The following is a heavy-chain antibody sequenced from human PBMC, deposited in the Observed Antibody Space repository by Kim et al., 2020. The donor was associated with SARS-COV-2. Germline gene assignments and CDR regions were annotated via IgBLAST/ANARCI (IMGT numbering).Heavy chain of an antibody. CDR1: GYTFTSYY. CDR2: INPSGGST. Sequence: ASVKVSCKASGYTFTSYYMHWVRQAPGQGLEWMGIINPSGGSTSYAQKFQGRVTMTRDTSTSTVYMELSSLRSEDTAVYYCASSGPVVPRVYYYYGMDVWGQGTTVTVSS. D-gene: IGHD2-15*01. V-gene: IGHV1-46*01. J-gene: IGHJ6*02. CDR3: ASSGPVVPRVYYYYGMDV.